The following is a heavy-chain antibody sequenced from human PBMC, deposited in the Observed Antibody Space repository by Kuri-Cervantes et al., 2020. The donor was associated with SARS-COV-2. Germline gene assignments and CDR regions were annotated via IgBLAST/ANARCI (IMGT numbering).Heavy chain of an antibody. J-gene: IGHJ4*02. CDR3: ATKPHRDGQTPPLDY. Sequence: SVKVSCKASGYTFTGYYMHWVRQAPGQGLEWMGWIIPIFGTANYAQKFQGRVTITADRSTSTAYMELSSLRSEDTAVYYCATKPHRDGQTPPLDYWGQGTLVTVSS. CDR1: GYTFTGYY. CDR2: IIPIFGTA. D-gene: IGHD5-24*01. V-gene: IGHV1-69*06.